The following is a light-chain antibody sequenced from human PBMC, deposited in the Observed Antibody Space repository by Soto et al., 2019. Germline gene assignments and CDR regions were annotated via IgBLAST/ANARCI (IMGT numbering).Light chain of an antibody. CDR3: QQYNNWPRT. CDR1: QSVSSN. CDR2: GAS. V-gene: IGKV3-15*01. Sequence: IVMTQSPATLSVSPGERATLSCRTSQSVSSNLAWYQQRPGQAPRLLIYGASTRATGIPARFRGSGSGTKFTLTISSLQSEDFAVYYCQQYNNWPRTFGQGTKLEIK. J-gene: IGKJ2*01.